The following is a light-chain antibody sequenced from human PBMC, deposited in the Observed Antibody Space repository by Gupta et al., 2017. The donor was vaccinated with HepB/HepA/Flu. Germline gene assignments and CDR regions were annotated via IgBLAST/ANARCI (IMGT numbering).Light chain of an antibody. Sequence: IQMTQSPSSLSAAVGDSVTITCRGGPNLSNYLSWYQQRPGKAPRILIYAATNLQTGVSSMFSGSASGTGFTLTISNLQPEYFATYYCQHTYSNISFGPGTKVDVK. V-gene: IGKV1-39*01. CDR2: AAT. J-gene: IGKJ3*01. CDR1: PNLSNY. CDR3: QHTYSNIS.